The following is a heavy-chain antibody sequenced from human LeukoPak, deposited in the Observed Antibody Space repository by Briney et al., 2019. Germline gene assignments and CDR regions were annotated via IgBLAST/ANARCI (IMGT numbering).Heavy chain of an antibody. Sequence: GGSLSLSCAASGFTFSSYSMNWVRQAPGKGLEWVLSISSSSSYIYYADSVKGRFTISRDNSKNSLYLQMNSLRAEGTAVYYCARDRPYSGYGSYWGQGTLVTVSS. CDR2: ISSSSSYI. J-gene: IGHJ4*02. CDR1: GFTFSSYS. D-gene: IGHD5-12*01. CDR3: ARDRPYSGYGSY. V-gene: IGHV3-21*01.